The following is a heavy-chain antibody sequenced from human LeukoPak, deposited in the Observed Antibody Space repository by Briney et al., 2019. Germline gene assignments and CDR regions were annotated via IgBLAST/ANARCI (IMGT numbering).Heavy chain of an antibody. V-gene: IGHV4-61*02. D-gene: IGHD5-18*01. J-gene: IGHJ4*02. Sequence: SETLSLTCNVSGGSISSGSYFWSWIRQPAGKGLEWIGRIDSSGTTNYNPSLKSRVTISVGTSKNQFSLKLTSVTAADTAVYYCARGFRGYSPMNWGQGTLVTVSS. CDR2: IDSSGTT. CDR3: ARGFRGYSPMN. CDR1: GGSISSGSYF.